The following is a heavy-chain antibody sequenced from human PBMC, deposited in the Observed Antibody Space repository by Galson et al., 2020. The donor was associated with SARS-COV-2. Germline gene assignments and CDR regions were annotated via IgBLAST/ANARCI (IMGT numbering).Heavy chain of an antibody. CDR1: GDSIASGGYY. Sequence: ASAPLSLTCRVSGDSIASGGYYWTWIRHFPGKGLEWIGFVSSSGTTSYNTSLKGRTTISAATSTNHFSLNLKSVTAAASAVYYCGRGAQPATLVRGFSLGFDSWSQGTLVTVSS. CDR2: VSSSGTT. CDR3: GRGAQPATLVRGFSLGFDS. V-gene: IGHV4-31*03. D-gene: IGHD3-10*01. J-gene: IGHJ4*02.